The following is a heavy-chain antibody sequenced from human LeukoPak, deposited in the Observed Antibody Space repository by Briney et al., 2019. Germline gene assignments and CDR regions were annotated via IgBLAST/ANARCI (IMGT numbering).Heavy chain of an antibody. CDR1: GYTLTELS. D-gene: IGHD1-1*01. CDR3: ASSLEPRNYFDY. Sequence: ASVKVSCKVSGYTLTELSMHWVRQAPGKGLEWMGGFDPEDGETIYAQKFQGRVTMTEDTSTDTAYMELSSLRSEDTAVYYCASSLEPRNYFDYWGQGTLVTVSS. V-gene: IGHV1-24*01. J-gene: IGHJ4*02. CDR2: FDPEDGET.